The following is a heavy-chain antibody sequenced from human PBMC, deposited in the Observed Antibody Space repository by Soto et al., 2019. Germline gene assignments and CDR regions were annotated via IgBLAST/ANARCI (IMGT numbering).Heavy chain of an antibody. CDR3: ARFYYDSSGYLPSPYYYYYGMDV. Sequence: PGGSLRLSRAASGFTFSYYWMHWVRQAPGQGLEWVANIKQDGSEKYYVDSVKGRFTISRDNAKNSLYLQMNSLRAEDTAVYYCARFYYDSSGYLPSPYYYYYGMDVWGQGNTVTVSS. CDR1: GFTFSYYW. D-gene: IGHD3-22*01. V-gene: IGHV3-7*01. CDR2: IKQDGSEK. J-gene: IGHJ6*02.